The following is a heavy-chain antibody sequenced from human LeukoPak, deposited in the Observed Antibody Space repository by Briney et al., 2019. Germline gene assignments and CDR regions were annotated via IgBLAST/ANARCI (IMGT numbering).Heavy chain of an antibody. Sequence: GGSLRLSCAASGFTFDDYAMHWVRQAPGKGLEWVSGISWNSGSIGYADSVKGRFTISRDNAKNSLYLQMNSLRAEDTAVYYCASAVYGDYDGAYWGQGTLVTVSS. D-gene: IGHD4-17*01. CDR1: GFTFDDYA. J-gene: IGHJ4*02. CDR2: ISWNSGSI. CDR3: ASAVYGDYDGAY. V-gene: IGHV3-9*01.